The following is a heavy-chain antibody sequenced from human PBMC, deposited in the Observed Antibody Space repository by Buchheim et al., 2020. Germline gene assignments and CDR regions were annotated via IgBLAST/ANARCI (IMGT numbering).Heavy chain of an antibody. CDR2: ISSSGENT. CDR3: AKDRSSSVYAAIDN. Sequence: EVQLLESGGGLVQPGGSLRLSCAGSGFTFSSYAMSWVRQAPGKALEWVSGISSSGENTFYAHSVKGRFTISRDDSRSRLSLQMNSLRAEDTALYYCAKDRSSSVYAAIDNWGQGIL. V-gene: IGHV3-23*01. D-gene: IGHD6-6*01. J-gene: IGHJ4*02. CDR1: GFTFSSYA.